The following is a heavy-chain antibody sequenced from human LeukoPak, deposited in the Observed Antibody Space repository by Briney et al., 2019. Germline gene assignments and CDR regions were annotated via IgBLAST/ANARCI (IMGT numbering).Heavy chain of an antibody. Sequence: GGSLRLSCAASGFTFSSYALSWVRQAPGKGLEWVSAISGSVGSTYYAASVKGRFTISRDNSKNTLYLQMNSLIAEDTAVYYCAKDTSLGVWGTFDYWGQGTLVTVSS. CDR3: AKDTSLGVWGTFDY. CDR1: GFTFSSYA. CDR2: ISGSVGST. D-gene: IGHD3-16*01. V-gene: IGHV3-23*01. J-gene: IGHJ4*02.